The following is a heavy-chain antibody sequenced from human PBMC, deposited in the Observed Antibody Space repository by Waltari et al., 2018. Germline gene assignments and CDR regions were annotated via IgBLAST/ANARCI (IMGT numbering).Heavy chain of an antibody. J-gene: IGHJ5*02. D-gene: IGHD3-3*01. CDR1: GSTFINYE. V-gene: IGHV1-8*02. Sequence: QVQLVQSGAEVLKPGASVKVSCQASGSTFINYEINWVRQAAGQGFEWMGWVNPDSGATAYAQKFQGRITMTWDTSISTAYMELSNQRSDDTAVLYCARGRDVFANFDYNWFDPWGQGTLVTVSS. CDR3: ARGRDVFANFDYNWFDP. CDR2: VNPDSGAT.